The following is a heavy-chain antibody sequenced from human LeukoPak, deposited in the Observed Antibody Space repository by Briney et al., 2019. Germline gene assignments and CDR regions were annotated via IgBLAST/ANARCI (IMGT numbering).Heavy chain of an antibody. CDR3: ARWTGTYCDY. D-gene: IGHD3/OR15-3a*01. CDR1: GFTFSTSA. V-gene: IGHV3-64*02. Sequence: PEGSLRLSCAASGFTFSTSAMHWVRQAPGKGLEYVSAISSNGERTYYVDSVKGRFTISRDNSKNTLYLQTGSLRAEDTAVYYCARWTGTYCDYWGQGTLVTVSS. CDR2: ISSNGERT. J-gene: IGHJ4*02.